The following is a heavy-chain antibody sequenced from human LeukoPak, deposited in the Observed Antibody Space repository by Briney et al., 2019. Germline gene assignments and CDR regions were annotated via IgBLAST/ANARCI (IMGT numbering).Heavy chain of an antibody. CDR1: GGSFSGYY. J-gene: IGHJ4*02. Sequence: SETLSLTCAVYGGSFSGYYWSWIRQPPGKGLEWIGEINHSGSTNYNPSLKSRVTISVDTSKNQFSLKLSSVTAADTAVYYCARGSFRGGSIAYYFDYWGQGTLVTVSS. CDR3: ARGSFRGGSIAYYFDY. D-gene: IGHD2-15*01. V-gene: IGHV4-34*01. CDR2: INHSGST.